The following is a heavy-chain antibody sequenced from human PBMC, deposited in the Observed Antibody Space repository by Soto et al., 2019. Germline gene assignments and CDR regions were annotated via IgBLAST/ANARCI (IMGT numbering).Heavy chain of an antibody. Sequence: EVQLVESGGGLVQPGGSLRLSCAASGFTVSSKYMSWVRQAPGKGLEWVALIQSGGPTYYADSVKGRFTISRDTSENTGHLQMDSLKAEDTAVYYCASDDVLCDGGRCYGVPWDVGGKGTTVTVSS. CDR2: IQSGGPT. CDR1: GFTVSSKY. J-gene: IGHJ6*04. D-gene: IGHD2-15*01. CDR3: ASDDVLCDGGRCYGVPWDV. V-gene: IGHV3-66*01.